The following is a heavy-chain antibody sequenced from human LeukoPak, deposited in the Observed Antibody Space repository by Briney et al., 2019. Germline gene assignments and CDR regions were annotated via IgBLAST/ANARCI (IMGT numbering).Heavy chain of an antibody. CDR2: IYYSGST. Sequence: SETLSLTCTGSGGSINGFYWSWIRQPPGKGLEWIGYIYYSGSTNYNPSLRSRVTISVDRSKNHFSLKMNSVTAADTAMYYCAGLHFAAAEEFDPWGQGTLVTVSS. V-gene: IGHV4-59*08. CDR1: GGSINGFY. D-gene: IGHD6-13*01. CDR3: AGLHFAAAEEFDP. J-gene: IGHJ5*02.